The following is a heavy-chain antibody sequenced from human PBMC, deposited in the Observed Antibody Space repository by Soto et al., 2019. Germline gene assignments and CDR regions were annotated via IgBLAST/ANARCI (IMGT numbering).Heavy chain of an antibody. V-gene: IGHV3-13*01. D-gene: IGHD3-10*01. CDR3: ARASLWFGELSVGNAFDI. J-gene: IGHJ3*02. Sequence: GGSLRLSCAASGFTFSSYDMHWVRQATGKGLEWVSAIGTAGDTYYPGSVKGRFTISRENAKNSLYLQMNSLRAGDTAVYYCARASLWFGELSVGNAFDIWGQGTMVTVSS. CDR1: GFTFSSYD. CDR2: IGTAGDT.